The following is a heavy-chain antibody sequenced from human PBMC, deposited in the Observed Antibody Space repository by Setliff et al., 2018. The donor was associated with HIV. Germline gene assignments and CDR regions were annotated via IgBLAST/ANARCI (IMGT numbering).Heavy chain of an antibody. V-gene: IGHV1-3*01. D-gene: IGHD2-15*01. J-gene: IGHJ6*03. CDR3: ARDSTRWELPYYYMDV. CDR1: GYTFSSYA. CDR2: INAGNGNT. Sequence: ALVKVSCKASGYTFSSYAMHWVRQAPGQRLEWMGWINAGNGNTKYSQKFQGRVTITRDTSASTAHMELSSLRSEDTAVYYCARDSTRWELPYYYMDVWGKGTTVTVSS.